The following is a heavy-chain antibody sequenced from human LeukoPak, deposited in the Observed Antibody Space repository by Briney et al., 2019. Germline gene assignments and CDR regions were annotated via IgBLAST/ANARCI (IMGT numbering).Heavy chain of an antibody. V-gene: IGHV1-69*01. CDR2: IIPIFGTA. CDR1: GGTFSSYA. D-gene: IGHD3-10*01. Sequence: SVKVSCKASGGTFSSYAISWVRQAPGQGLEWMGGIIPIFGTANYAQKFQGRVTITADESTSTAYMELSSLRSEDTAVYYCARHYPPGNWLDPWGQGTLVTVSS. J-gene: IGHJ5*02. CDR3: ARHYPPGNWLDP.